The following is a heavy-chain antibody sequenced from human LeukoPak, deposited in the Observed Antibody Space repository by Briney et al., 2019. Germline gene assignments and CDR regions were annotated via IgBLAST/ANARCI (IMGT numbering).Heavy chain of an antibody. CDR1: GGSIRSIDSY. J-gene: IGHJ4*02. CDR2: GFYSGST. V-gene: IGHV4-39*07. CDR3: ARSSSTWAECQFDF. D-gene: IGHD6-13*01. Sequence: SETLSLTCTVSGGSIRSIDSYWGWIRQPPGKGLEWIGSGFYSGSTYYNPSLKSRVTISVDTSKNQFSLKLRSVAAADTAVYYCARSSSTWAECQFDFWGQGTLVTVSS.